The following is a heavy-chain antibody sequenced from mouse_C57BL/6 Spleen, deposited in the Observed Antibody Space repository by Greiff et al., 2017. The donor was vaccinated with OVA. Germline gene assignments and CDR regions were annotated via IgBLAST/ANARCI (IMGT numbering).Heavy chain of an antibody. D-gene: IGHD2-2*01. Sequence: VQLQQPGAELVRPGSSVKLSCKASGYTFTSYWMHWVKQRPIQGLEWIGNIDPSDSETHYNQKFKDKATLTVDKSSSTAYMQLSSLTSEDSAVYYCARRVTGAMDYWGQGTSVTVSS. V-gene: IGHV1-52*01. CDR1: GYTFTSYW. J-gene: IGHJ4*01. CDR3: ARRVTGAMDY. CDR2: IDPSDSET.